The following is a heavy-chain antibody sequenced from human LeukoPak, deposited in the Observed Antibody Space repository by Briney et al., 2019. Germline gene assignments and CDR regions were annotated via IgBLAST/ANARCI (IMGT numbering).Heavy chain of an antibody. CDR1: GYMFASYG. Sequence: ASVKVSCKASGYMFASYGISWARQAPGQGLEWMGWTGVYNDNTNLAPKFQGRVTMTTDISTSTAVMELRSLRSDDTAVYYCARDLFEYTYGLPLEYWGQGTLVTASS. CDR3: ARDLFEYTYGLPLEY. D-gene: IGHD5-18*01. J-gene: IGHJ4*02. V-gene: IGHV1-18*01. CDR2: TGVYNDNT.